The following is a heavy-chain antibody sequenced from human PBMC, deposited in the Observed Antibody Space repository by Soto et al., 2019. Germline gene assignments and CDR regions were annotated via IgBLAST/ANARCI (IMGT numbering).Heavy chain of an antibody. J-gene: IGHJ4*02. CDR2: IWYDGSNR. Sequence: QVQLVESGGGVVQPGRSLRLSCTASGFTFSSYGMHWVRQAPGKGLEWVAVIWYDGSNRYYADSVKGRFTISRDNSKNTLYLQMNSLRAEETAVYYCARVRSGYYPTLDYWGQGTLVTVSS. D-gene: IGHD3-22*01. CDR3: ARVRSGYYPTLDY. CDR1: GFTFSSYG. V-gene: IGHV3-33*01.